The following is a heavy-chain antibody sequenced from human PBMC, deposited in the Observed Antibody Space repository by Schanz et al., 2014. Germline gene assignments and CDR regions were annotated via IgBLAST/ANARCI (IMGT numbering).Heavy chain of an antibody. CDR1: EFTFSTDA. V-gene: IGHV3-23*01. Sequence: DVPLLESGGGLVQPGGSLRLSCAASEFTFSTDAMSWVRQAPGKGLEWLSVISASGGDTYYADSVKGRFTISRDNSKNTLYLQMKSLRAEDTAVYYCAKVRYSSGWRGDYFDEWGQGTLVTVAS. CDR2: ISASGGDT. CDR3: AKVRYSSGWRGDYFDE. J-gene: IGHJ4*02. D-gene: IGHD6-25*01.